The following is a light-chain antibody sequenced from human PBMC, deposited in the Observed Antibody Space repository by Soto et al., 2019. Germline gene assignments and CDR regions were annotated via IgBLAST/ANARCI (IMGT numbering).Light chain of an antibody. CDR3: QQYYNWWT. J-gene: IGKJ1*01. CDR1: QSVSNNY. Sequence: EIVLTQSPGTLSVSPGERATLSCRASQSVSNNYLAWYQQKPGQAPRLLIYGASNRATGIPDRFSGSGSGTDFTLTISSLQSEDLAVYYCQQYYNWWTFGQGTKVAIK. V-gene: IGKV3-20*01. CDR2: GAS.